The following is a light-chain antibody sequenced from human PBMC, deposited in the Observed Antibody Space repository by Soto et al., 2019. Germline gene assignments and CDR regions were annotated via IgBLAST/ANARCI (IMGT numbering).Light chain of an antibody. CDR1: QDISDN. V-gene: IGKV1-39*01. Sequence: DIQMTQSPSSLSASVGDRVTITCQASQDISDNLNWYQQKQGKAPKVVIFDASNLESEVPSRFSGSGSGTDFTLTISSLQPEDFATYYCQQSYSTLWTFGQGTKVDIK. J-gene: IGKJ1*01. CDR2: DAS. CDR3: QQSYSTLWT.